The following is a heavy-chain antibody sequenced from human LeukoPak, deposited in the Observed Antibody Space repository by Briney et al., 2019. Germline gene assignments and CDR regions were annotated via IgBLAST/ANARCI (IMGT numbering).Heavy chain of an antibody. J-gene: IGHJ4*02. CDR1: AFIFSGHW. Sequence: GGSLRLSCEGSAFIFSGHWMNWVRQTPGKGLEWVASIKEDGSERQYVDSVKGRFSISRDNTKGSLFLQLNSLRAEDTAVYYCARDKAQQLAHDYWGQGTLVTVSS. D-gene: IGHD6-13*01. V-gene: IGHV3-7*03. CDR3: ARDKAQQLAHDY. CDR2: IKEDGSER.